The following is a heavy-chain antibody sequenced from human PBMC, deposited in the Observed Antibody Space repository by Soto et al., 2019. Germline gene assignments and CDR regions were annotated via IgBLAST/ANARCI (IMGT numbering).Heavy chain of an antibody. CDR3: ARVNGVVTAFDY. J-gene: IGHJ4*02. Sequence: PSETLSLTCTVSGGSISSYYWSWIRQPPGKGLEWIGYIYYSGSTNYNPSLKSRVTISVDTSKNQFSLKLSSVTAADTAVYYCARVNGVVTAFDYWGQGTQVTVSS. CDR1: GGSISSYY. CDR2: IYYSGST. D-gene: IGHD2-21*02. V-gene: IGHV4-59*01.